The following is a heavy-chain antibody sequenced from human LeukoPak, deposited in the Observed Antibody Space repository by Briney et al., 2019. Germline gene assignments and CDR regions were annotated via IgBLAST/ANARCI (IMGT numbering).Heavy chain of an antibody. CDR1: GFSFSSYG. CDR3: AKDVSIAAPYFDY. D-gene: IGHD6-6*01. Sequence: AQSMSLSSAAAGFSFSSYGTHWVRPAPGKLRGWVAFIRSDGSNKYYADSVTGRFILPRDNSKNTLYLQMNSLRAEDTAVYYCAKDVSIAAPYFDYWGQGTLVTVSS. CDR2: IRSDGSNK. V-gene: IGHV3-30*02. J-gene: IGHJ4*02.